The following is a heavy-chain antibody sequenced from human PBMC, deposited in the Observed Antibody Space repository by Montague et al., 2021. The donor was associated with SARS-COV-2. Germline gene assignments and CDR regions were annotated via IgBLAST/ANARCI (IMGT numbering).Heavy chain of an antibody. V-gene: IGHV4-34*01. CDR2: INHSGST. D-gene: IGHD2-2*01. Sequence: SETLSLTCAVYGGSFSGYYWSWIRQPPGKGLEWIGEINHSGSTNYNPSLKSRVTMSIDTSKNQFSLKLSSVTAADTAVYYCARFARRLLFIAPYYGFDLWGQGTPVTVSS. J-gene: IGHJ5*02. CDR3: ARFARRLLFIAPYYGFDL. CDR1: GGSFSGYY.